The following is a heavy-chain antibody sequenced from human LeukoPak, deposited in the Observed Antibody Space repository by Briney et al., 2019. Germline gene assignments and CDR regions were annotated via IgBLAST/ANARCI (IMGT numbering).Heavy chain of an antibody. J-gene: IGHJ3*02. CDR2: INPNSVDT. CDR1: GYTFTDYY. CDR3: ARGSEVGGTEKNALDI. Sequence: ASLKVSCKTSGYTFTDYYIHWVRQAPGQGLEWMGWINPNSVDTRYAQKFQDRVTMTRDTSITTAYMELSGLRSDDTALYYCARGSEVGGTEKNALDIWGQGTMVIVSS. V-gene: IGHV1-2*02. D-gene: IGHD1-26*01.